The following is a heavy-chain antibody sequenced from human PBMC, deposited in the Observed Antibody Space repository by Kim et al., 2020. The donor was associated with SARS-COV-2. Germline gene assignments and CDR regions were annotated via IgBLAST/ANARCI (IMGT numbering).Heavy chain of an antibody. CDR3: ARRSHHIGGFDY. CDR1: GGTFSSYA. D-gene: IGHD3-16*01. CDR2: IIPIFGTA. Sequence: SVKVSCKASGGTFSSYAISWVRQAPGQGLEWMGGIIPIFGTANYAQKFQGRVTITADESTSTAYMELSSLRSEDTAVYYCARRSHHIGGFDYWGQGTLVTVSS. V-gene: IGHV1-69*13. J-gene: IGHJ4*02.